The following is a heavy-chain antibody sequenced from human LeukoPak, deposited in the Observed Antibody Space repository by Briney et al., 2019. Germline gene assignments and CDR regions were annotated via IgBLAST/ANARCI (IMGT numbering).Heavy chain of an antibody. CDR2: IKSKTDGGTT. Sequence: GGSLRLSCAASGFTSSSSSMSWVRQAPGKGLEWVGRIKSKTDGGTTDYAAPVKGRFTISRDDSKNTLYLQMNSLKTEDTAVYYCTTDHKPVAGKALKYFDYWGQGTLVTVSS. CDR1: GFTSSSSS. V-gene: IGHV3-15*01. J-gene: IGHJ4*02. D-gene: IGHD6-19*01. CDR3: TTDHKPVAGKALKYFDY.